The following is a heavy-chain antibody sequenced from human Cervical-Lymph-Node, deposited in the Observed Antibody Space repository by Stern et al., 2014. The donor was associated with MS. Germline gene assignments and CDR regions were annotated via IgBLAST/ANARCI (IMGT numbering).Heavy chain of an antibody. V-gene: IGHV1-69*06. J-gene: IGHJ3*02. CDR3: AGRVIGPFEI. Sequence: QVQLVQSGAEVKKAGSSVKVSCKASGGTFRTYAISWMRQAPGQGIEWVGKIVPMSDSTNYAQKFQGRVTITADKSTGTVYMDLSSLRSDDTAVYFCAGRVIGPFEIWGQGTLVTVSS. CDR1: GGTFRTYA. D-gene: IGHD2-21*01. CDR2: IVPMSDST.